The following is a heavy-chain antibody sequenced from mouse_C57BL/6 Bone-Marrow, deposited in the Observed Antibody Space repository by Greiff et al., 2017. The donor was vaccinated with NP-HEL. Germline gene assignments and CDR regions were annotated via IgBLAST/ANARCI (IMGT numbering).Heavy chain of an antibody. D-gene: IGHD2-1*01. V-gene: IGHV5-15*01. Sequence: DVHLVESGGGLVQPGGSLKLSCAASGFTFSDYGMAWVRQAPRKGPEWVAFISNLAYSIYYADTVTGRFTISRENAKNTLYLEMSSLRPEDTAIDYCARHHYGNYFDYWGQGTTLTVSS. J-gene: IGHJ2*01. CDR3: ARHHYGNYFDY. CDR2: ISNLAYSI. CDR1: GFTFSDYG.